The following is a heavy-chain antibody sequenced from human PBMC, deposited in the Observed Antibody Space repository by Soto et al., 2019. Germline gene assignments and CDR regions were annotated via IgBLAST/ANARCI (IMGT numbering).Heavy chain of an antibody. V-gene: IGHV3-33*01. Sequence: GGSLRLSCAASGFTFSLYAIHWVRQAPGKGLEWVAAIWGDGSDKKYADSVKGRFTVSRDNSKNTLYLQMNSLRDEDTAVYFCARSGDCTGTSCHLRGPLDSCGTGTLVTVSS. J-gene: IGHJ4*02. D-gene: IGHD2-8*02. CDR2: IWGDGSDK. CDR1: GFTFSLYA. CDR3: ARSGDCTGTSCHLRGPLDS.